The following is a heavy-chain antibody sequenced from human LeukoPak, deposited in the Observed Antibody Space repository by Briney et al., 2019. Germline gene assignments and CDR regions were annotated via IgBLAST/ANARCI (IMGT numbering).Heavy chain of an antibody. V-gene: IGHV1-2*02. D-gene: IGHD6-19*01. CDR1: GYTFTGYY. Sequence: ASVKVSCKASGYTFTGYYMHWVRQAPGQGLEWMGWINPNSGGTNYAQKFQGRVTMTRDTSISTAYMELSSLRSEDTAVYYCARDRWPYSSGPPGAFDIWGQGTMVTVSS. J-gene: IGHJ3*02. CDR2: INPNSGGT. CDR3: ARDRWPYSSGPPGAFDI.